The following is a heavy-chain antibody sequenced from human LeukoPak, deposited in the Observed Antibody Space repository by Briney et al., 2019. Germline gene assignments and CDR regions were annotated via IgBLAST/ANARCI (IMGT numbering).Heavy chain of an antibody. CDR3: ARDGWSLPTLSSTYYYYGMDV. CDR2: ISSSSSTI. D-gene: IGHD3-16*02. CDR1: RFTFSSYS. Sequence: PGGSLRLSCAASRFTFSSYSMNWVRQAPGKGLEWVSYISSSSSTIYYADSVKGRFTISRDNAKNSLYLQMNSLRAEDTAVYYCARDGWSLPTLSSTYYYYGMDVWGQGTTVTVSS. J-gene: IGHJ6*02. V-gene: IGHV3-48*01.